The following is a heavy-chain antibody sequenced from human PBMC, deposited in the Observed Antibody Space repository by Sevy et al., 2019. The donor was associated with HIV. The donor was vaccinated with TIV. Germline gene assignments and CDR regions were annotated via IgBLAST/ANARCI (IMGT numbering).Heavy chain of an antibody. Sequence: GGSLRLSCTASGFTLSDYYMSWIRQAPGKGLQWISYISGSDDSGGDDTIYYADSVKGRFTISRDNAKNTRYLQMSSLRADDTAFYYCARDHVKDGKGGDYYYHAMDVWGQGTTVTVSS. D-gene: IGHD3-16*01. CDR1: GFTLSDYY. V-gene: IGHV3-11*01. J-gene: IGHJ6*02. CDR2: ISGSDDSGGDDTI. CDR3: ARDHVKDGKGGDYYYHAMDV.